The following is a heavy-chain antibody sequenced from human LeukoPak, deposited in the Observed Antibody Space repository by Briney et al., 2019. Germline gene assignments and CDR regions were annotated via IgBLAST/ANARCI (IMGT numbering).Heavy chain of an antibody. CDR1: GFTFRNAW. Sequence: AGGSLGLSCVASGFTFRNAWMTWVRQAPGKGLEWVGRVKSKTDGGTTDYAAPVKGRFTISRDDSKNTLYLQMNSLKTEDTGVYYCARRGYSSGWSVGFWGQGTLVTVSS. D-gene: IGHD6-19*01. J-gene: IGHJ4*02. CDR2: VKSKTDGGTT. CDR3: ARRGYSSGWSVGF. V-gene: IGHV3-15*01.